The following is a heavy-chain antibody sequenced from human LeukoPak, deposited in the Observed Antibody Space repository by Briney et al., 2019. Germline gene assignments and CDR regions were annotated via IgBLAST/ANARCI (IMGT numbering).Heavy chain of an antibody. J-gene: IGHJ5*02. CDR3: ARGRFDP. CDR1: GGSFNGYY. V-gene: IGHV4-34*01. CDR2: INHSGST. Sequence: SETLSLTCAVYGGSFNGYYWSWIRQPPGKGLEWIGEINHSGSTNYNPSLKNRVTISLDTSKNQFSLKLSSVTAADTAVYYCARGRFDPWGQGTLVTVSS.